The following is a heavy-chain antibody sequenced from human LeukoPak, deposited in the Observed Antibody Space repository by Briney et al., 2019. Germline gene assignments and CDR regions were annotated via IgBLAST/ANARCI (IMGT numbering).Heavy chain of an antibody. J-gene: IGHJ4*02. Sequence: GGSLRLSCAASGFTSSSYSMNWVRQAPGKGLEWVSYISSPGSTIYYADSVKGRFTISRDNAKNSLYLQMNSLRAEDTAVYYCARDGPWLEACNWGQGTLVTVSS. CDR3: ARDGPWLEACN. V-gene: IGHV3-48*01. D-gene: IGHD6-19*01. CDR2: ISSPGSTI. CDR1: GFTSSSYS.